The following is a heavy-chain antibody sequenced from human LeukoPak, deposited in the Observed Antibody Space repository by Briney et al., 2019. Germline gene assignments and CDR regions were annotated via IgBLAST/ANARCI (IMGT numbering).Heavy chain of an antibody. CDR1: GFTFSSYV. D-gene: IGHD5-18*01. CDR2: ISYDGSDK. CDR3: GKGRTGYSYGYGIDS. V-gene: IGHV3-30*18. J-gene: IGHJ4*02. Sequence: GGSLRLSCAAPGFTFSSYVMHWVRQAPGKGLEWVAVISYDGSDKYYGDSVKGRFTISRDNSKNTLYLQMNSLRAEDTAVYYCGKGRTGYSYGYGIDSWGQGTLVTVSS.